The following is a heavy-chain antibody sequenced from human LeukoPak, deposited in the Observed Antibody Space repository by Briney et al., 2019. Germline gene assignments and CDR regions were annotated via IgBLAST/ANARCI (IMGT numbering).Heavy chain of an antibody. CDR3: ARDALSSSIDY. CDR2: IYYSGST. V-gene: IGHV4-61*01. D-gene: IGHD6-13*01. CDR1: GGSISSSSYY. Sequence: SETLSLTCTVSGGSISSSSYYWSWIRQPPGKGLEWIGYIYYSGSTNYNPSLKSRVTISVDTSKNQFSLKLSSVTAADTAVYYCARDALSSSIDYWGQGTLVTVSS. J-gene: IGHJ4*02.